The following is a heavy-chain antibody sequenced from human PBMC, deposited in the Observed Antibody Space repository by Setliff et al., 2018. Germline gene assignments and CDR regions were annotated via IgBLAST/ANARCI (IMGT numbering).Heavy chain of an antibody. CDR3: AKGGTHESDY. D-gene: IGHD3-16*01. V-gene: IGHV3-7*03. CDR2: INQDGGGE. Sequence: PGGSLRLSCAASGFTFSFNWMSWVRQAPDKGLEWVASINQDGGGESYVDSVKGRFTISRDDAKNSLYLQMNSLRVEDTAVYYCAKGGTHESDYWGQGTLVTVS. J-gene: IGHJ4*02. CDR1: GFTFSFNW.